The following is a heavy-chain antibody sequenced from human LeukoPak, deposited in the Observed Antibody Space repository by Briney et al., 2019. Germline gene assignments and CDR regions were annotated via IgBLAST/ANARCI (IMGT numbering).Heavy chain of an antibody. Sequence: SETLSLTCTVSGGSISSYYWSWIRQPPGKGLEWIGYIYYSGSTNYNPSLKSRVTISVDTSKNQFSLKLSSVTAADTAVYYCARAMATTTWDYFDYWGQGTLVTVSS. J-gene: IGHJ4*02. V-gene: IGHV4-59*01. D-gene: IGHD5-24*01. CDR1: GGSISSYY. CDR3: ARAMATTTWDYFDY. CDR2: IYYSGST.